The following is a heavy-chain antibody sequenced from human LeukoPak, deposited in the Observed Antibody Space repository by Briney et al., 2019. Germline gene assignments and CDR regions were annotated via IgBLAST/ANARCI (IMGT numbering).Heavy chain of an antibody. CDR1: GGSISTYY. Sequence: PSETLSLTCTVSGGSISTYYWSWIRQAPGKGLEWIGYIYYTGSTNYNPSLKSRVTISVDTSKNQFSLKLNSVTAADTAVYYCARYRGGSGYHFDYWGQGTLVTVSS. CDR3: ARYRGGSGYHFDY. V-gene: IGHV4-59*12. CDR2: IYYTGST. D-gene: IGHD5-12*01. J-gene: IGHJ4*02.